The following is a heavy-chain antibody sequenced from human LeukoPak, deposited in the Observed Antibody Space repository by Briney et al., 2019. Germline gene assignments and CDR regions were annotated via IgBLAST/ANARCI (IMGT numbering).Heavy chain of an antibody. V-gene: IGHV3-64*01. D-gene: IGHD3-3*01. CDR3: AKDLRSSFGVVRDPLYDY. J-gene: IGHJ4*02. Sequence: GGSLRLSCAASGFSFSDYAMHWVRQAPGKGLEYVSGISGTGGSTYYVNSVKGRFTISRDNSKSTLYLQMNSLRAEDTGVYYCAKDLRSSFGVVRDPLYDYWGQGTLVSVSS. CDR2: ISGTGGST. CDR1: GFSFSDYA.